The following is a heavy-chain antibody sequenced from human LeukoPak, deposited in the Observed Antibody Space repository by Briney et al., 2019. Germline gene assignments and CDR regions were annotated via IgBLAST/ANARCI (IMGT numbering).Heavy chain of an antibody. CDR3: ARAGYSSSWYGPAFGMDV. V-gene: IGHV3-13*01. CDR1: GFTFSNYW. Sequence: GGSLRLSCAASGFTFSNYWMSWVRQATGKGLEWVSAIDTAGDTYYPGSVKARFTISRENAKNSLYLQMNSLRAGDTAVYYCARAGYSSSWYGPAFGMDVWGQGTTVTVSS. CDR2: IDTAGDT. D-gene: IGHD6-13*01. J-gene: IGHJ6*02.